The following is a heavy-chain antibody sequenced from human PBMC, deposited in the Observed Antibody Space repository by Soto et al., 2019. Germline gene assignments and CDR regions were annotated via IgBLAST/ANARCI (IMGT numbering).Heavy chain of an antibody. Sequence: PSETLSLTCTVSGGSISSSSYYWGWIRQPPGKGLEWIGSIYYSGSTYYNPSLKSRVTISVDTSKNQFSLKLSSVTAADTAVYYCARYIAAPYYFDYWGQGTLVPVSS. V-gene: IGHV4-39*01. CDR2: IYYSGST. J-gene: IGHJ4*02. D-gene: IGHD6-6*01. CDR3: ARYIAAPYYFDY. CDR1: GGSISSSSYY.